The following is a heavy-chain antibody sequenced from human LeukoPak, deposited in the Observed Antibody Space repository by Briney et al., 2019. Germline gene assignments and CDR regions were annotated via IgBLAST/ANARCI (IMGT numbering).Heavy chain of an antibody. D-gene: IGHD4-11*01. CDR2: IYYSGST. CDR3: AGPYSNYVPGAFDI. CDR1: GGSISSYY. J-gene: IGHJ3*02. Sequence: PSETLSLTCTVSGGSISSYYWSWIRQPPGKGLEWIGYIYYSGSTNYNPSLKSRVTISVDTSKNQFSLKLSSVTAADTAVYYCAGPYSNYVPGAFDIWGQGTMVTVSS. V-gene: IGHV4-59*12.